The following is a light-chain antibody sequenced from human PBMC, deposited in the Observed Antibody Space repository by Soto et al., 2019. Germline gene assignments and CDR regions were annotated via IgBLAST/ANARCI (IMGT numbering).Light chain of an antibody. V-gene: IGKV1-5*03. J-gene: IGKJ1*01. Sequence: DIQMTQSPSTLSASVGDRVTITCRASESIDSWLAWHQQKPGRAPKLLISKASSLESGVPSRFSGSGFGTEFTLTISSLQPDDFATYYCQQYNYFWAFGQGTKVDIK. CDR1: ESIDSW. CDR3: QQYNYFWA. CDR2: KAS.